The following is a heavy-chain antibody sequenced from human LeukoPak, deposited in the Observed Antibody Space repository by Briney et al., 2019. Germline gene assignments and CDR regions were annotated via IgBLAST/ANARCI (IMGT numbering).Heavy chain of an antibody. CDR3: ARDPLYSSSWYSIADYYYYGMDV. CDR1: GGSIGNYY. D-gene: IGHD6-13*01. Sequence: SETLSLTCIVSGGSIGNYYWSWFRQPPGKGLEWIEYIYQTGATSYNPSLKSRVTISIDTSKNQFSLKLSSVTATDTAVYYCARDPLYSSSWYSIADYYYYGMDVWGQGTTVTVSS. V-gene: IGHV4-59*12. J-gene: IGHJ6*02. CDR2: IYQTGAT.